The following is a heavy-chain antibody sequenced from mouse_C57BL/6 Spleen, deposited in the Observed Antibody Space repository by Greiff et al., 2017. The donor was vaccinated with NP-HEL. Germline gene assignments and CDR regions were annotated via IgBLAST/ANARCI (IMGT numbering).Heavy chain of an antibody. D-gene: IGHD1-1*01. V-gene: IGHV5-4*03. Sequence: EVKVEESGGGLVKPGGSLKLSCAASGFTFSSYAMSWVRQTPEKRLEWVATISDGGSYTYYPDNVKGRFTISRDNAKNNLYLQMSHLKSEDTAMYYGARNYYGSSYPFAYWGKGTLVTVSA. CDR2: ISDGGSYT. CDR1: GFTFSSYA. J-gene: IGHJ3*01. CDR3: ARNYYGSSYPFAY.